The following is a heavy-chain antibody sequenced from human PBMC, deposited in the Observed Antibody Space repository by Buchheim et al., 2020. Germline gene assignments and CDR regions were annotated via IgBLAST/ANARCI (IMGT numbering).Heavy chain of an antibody. CDR1: GFTFSSYG. Sequence: QVQLVESGGGVVQPGRSLRLSCAASGFTFSSYGMHWVRQAPGKGLEWVAVISYDGSNKYYAASVKGRFTISRDNSKNTLYLQMNSLRAEDTAVYYCAKTDYYDSSGYPPDYWGQGTL. V-gene: IGHV3-30*18. D-gene: IGHD3-22*01. J-gene: IGHJ4*02. CDR2: ISYDGSNK. CDR3: AKTDYYDSSGYPPDY.